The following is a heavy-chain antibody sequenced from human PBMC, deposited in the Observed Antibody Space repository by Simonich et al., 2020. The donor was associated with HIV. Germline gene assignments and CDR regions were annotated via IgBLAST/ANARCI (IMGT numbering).Heavy chain of an antibody. V-gene: IGHV4-34*01. D-gene: IGHD4-17*01. CDR1: GESFIGYY. CDR3: ARGRSPTVNTFDI. Sequence: QVQLQQWGAGLLKPSETLSLTCAVYGESFIGYYWTWIRQPPEKGLEWIGEINHRGSTNYIPSLKSRVTISVDTSKNQFSLNLNSVTAADTAVYYCARGRSPTVNTFDIWGLGTMVTVSS. CDR2: INHRGST. J-gene: IGHJ3*02.